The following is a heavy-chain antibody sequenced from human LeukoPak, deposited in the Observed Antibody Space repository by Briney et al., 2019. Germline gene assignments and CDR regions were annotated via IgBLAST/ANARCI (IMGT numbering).Heavy chain of an antibody. J-gene: IGHJ4*02. CDR2: IKQDGSEK. Sequence: PGGSLRLSCAASGFTFSSYWMSWVRQAPGKGLEWVANIKQDGSEKYYVDSVKGRFTISRDNAKNSLYLQMNSLRAEDTAVYYCARDVYDYGDLDNFDYWGQGTLVTVSS. V-gene: IGHV3-7*01. CDR3: ARDVYDYGDLDNFDY. D-gene: IGHD4-17*01. CDR1: GFTFSSYW.